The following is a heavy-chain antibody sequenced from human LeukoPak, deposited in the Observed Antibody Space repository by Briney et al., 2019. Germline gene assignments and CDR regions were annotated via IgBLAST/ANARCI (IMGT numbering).Heavy chain of an antibody. Sequence: GGSLRLSCAASGFTVSSNYMSWVREAPGKGLGWVSAISGSGGSTYYADSVKGRFTISRDNSKNTLYMQMNSLRAEDTAVYYCAKSHDSSGSDYWGQGTLVTVSS. CDR3: AKSHDSSGSDY. J-gene: IGHJ4*02. V-gene: IGHV3-23*01. CDR1: GFTVSSNY. D-gene: IGHD3-22*01. CDR2: ISGSGGST.